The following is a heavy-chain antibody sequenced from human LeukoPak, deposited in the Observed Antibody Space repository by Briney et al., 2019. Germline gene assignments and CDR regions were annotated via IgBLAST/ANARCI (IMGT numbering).Heavy chain of an antibody. CDR3: AKDWGMVGDSSGSVDY. CDR1: GFIFSHHG. D-gene: IGHD3-22*01. J-gene: IGHJ4*02. V-gene: IGHV3-30*02. Sequence: GGSLRLSCAASGFIFSHHGMHWVRQAPGKGLEWVAFIRYDGYNKYYADSVKGRFTVSRDNSNTLYLQMNSLRPEDTAVYYCAKDWGMVGDSSGSVDYWGQGTLVTVSS. CDR2: IRYDGYNK.